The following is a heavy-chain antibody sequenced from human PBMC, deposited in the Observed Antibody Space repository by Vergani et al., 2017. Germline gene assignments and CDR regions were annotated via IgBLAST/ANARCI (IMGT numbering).Heavy chain of an antibody. D-gene: IGHD5-12*01. CDR2: ISGSGGST. J-gene: IGHJ6*02. CDR1: GFTFNHYA. CDR3: AKANPRNSGYDYLYYYHAMDV. Sequence: EVQLLESGGDLVQPGGSLRLSCAASGFTFNHYAMNWVRQAPGKGLEWVSGISGSGGSTYYAGPVKGRFTISRDSSKNTLYLQMNSLSARDTAVYYCAKANPRNSGYDYLYYYHAMDVWGQGTTVTVAS. V-gene: IGHV3-23*01.